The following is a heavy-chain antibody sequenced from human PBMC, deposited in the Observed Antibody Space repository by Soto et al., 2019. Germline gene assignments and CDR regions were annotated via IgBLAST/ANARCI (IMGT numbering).Heavy chain of an antibody. Sequence: QVQLQESGPGLVKPSQTLSLTCTVSGGSISSGGYYWSWIRQHPGKALEWIGYIYYRGRTYYNPSLRSRVTISVETSKNQFCLKCSSVSAADEAVYYCARGGLGYCSGGSCYSAELSRYYYGMDVWGQGTTVTVSS. D-gene: IGHD2-15*01. J-gene: IGHJ6*02. CDR1: GGSISSGGYY. CDR2: IYYRGRT. CDR3: ARGGLGYCSGGSCYSAELSRYYYGMDV. V-gene: IGHV4-31*03.